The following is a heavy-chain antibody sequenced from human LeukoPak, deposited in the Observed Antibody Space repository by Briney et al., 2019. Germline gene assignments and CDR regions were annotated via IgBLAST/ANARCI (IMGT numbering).Heavy chain of an antibody. CDR1: GFTFSSYG. D-gene: IGHD3-10*01. J-gene: IGHJ4*02. V-gene: IGHV3-30*18. Sequence: GGSLRLSCAASGFTFSSYGMHWVRQAPGKGLEWVAVISYDGSNKYYADSVKGRFTISRDNSKNTLYLQMNSLRAEDTAVYYCAKDNAYYYADYWGQGTLVTVSS. CDR2: ISYDGSNK. CDR3: AKDNAYYYADY.